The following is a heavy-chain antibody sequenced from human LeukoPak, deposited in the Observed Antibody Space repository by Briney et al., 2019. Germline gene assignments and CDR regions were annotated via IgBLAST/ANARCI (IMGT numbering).Heavy chain of an antibody. J-gene: IGHJ4*02. D-gene: IGHD3-10*01. CDR1: GYTFTGYY. V-gene: IGHV1-2*02. Sequence: GASVKVSCKASGYTFTGYYMHWVRQAPGQGLQWMGXINPNSGDTHFPQKFQGRVTMTTDTSITTAYMELSRLRSDDTAVYYCARGGNYGSGTYTAFDYWGQGALVTVSS. CDR3: ARGGNYGSGTYTAFDY. CDR2: INPNSGDT.